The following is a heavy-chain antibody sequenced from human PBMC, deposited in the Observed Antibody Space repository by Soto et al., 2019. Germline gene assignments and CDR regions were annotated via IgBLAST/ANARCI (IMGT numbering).Heavy chain of an antibody. D-gene: IGHD5-18*01. Sequence: QVQLQQWGAGLLKPSETLSLTCAVYGGSFSSYYWSWIRQPPGKGLEWIGEINHIGNTNYNPPLKSRXXIXVXXAKKQVSLRLSSMTAADTAVYYCARDGYSYGSFDYWGQGALVTVSS. J-gene: IGHJ4*02. CDR3: ARDGYSYGSFDY. CDR1: GGSFSSYY. V-gene: IGHV4-34*01. CDR2: INHIGNT.